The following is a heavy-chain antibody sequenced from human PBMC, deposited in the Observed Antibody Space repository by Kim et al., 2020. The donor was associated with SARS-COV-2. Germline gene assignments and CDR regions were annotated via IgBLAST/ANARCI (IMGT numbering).Heavy chain of an antibody. J-gene: IGHJ4*02. CDR1: GGSISSSSYY. CDR3: ARDPGTGGWFYYFDY. D-gene: IGHD6-19*01. Sequence: SETLSLTCTVSGGSISSSSYYWGWIRQSPGMGLEWIGSIYYSGSTYYNPPLKSRVTISVHTSKNQFSLKLRSVTAADTAVYYCARDPGTGGWFYYFDYWGQGTLVTVSS. V-gene: IGHV4-39*07. CDR2: IYYSGST.